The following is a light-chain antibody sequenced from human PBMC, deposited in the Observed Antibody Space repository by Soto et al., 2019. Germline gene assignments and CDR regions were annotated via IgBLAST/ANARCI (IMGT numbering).Light chain of an antibody. CDR3: QQRSMWHNT. V-gene: IGKV3-11*01. J-gene: IGKJ2*01. CDR1: HSVSSS. Sequence: EIVLTQSPATLSLSPGERATLSCRASHSVSSSLAWYQQKAGQAPRLLISDAFNRATGIPARFSGSGFGTDFTLTISSLEPEDFAVYYCQQRSMWHNTFGQGTKLEIK. CDR2: DAF.